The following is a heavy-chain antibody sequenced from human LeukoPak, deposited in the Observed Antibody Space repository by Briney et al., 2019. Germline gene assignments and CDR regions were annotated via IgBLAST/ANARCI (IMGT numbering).Heavy chain of an antibody. J-gene: IGHJ4*02. V-gene: IGHV4-61*02. CDR3: ARDNYGSGTSLSAPFDY. CDR1: GGFISSSTYF. Sequence: SETLSLTCTVSGGFISSSTYFWSWIRRPAGKGLEWIGRIYTSGSTKYNPSLKSRVTISVDTSKNQFSLKLNSVTAADTAVYYCARDNYGSGTSLSAPFDYWGQGTLVTVSS. CDR2: IYTSGST. D-gene: IGHD3-10*01.